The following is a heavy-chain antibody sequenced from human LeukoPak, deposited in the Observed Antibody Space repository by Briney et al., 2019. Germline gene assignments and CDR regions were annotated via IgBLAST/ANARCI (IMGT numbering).Heavy chain of an antibody. J-gene: IGHJ5*02. Sequence: PSETLSLTCTVSGGSISSSSYYWGWIRQPPGKGLEWIGSIYYSGSTYYNPSLKSRVTISVDTSKNQFSLKLSSVTAADTAVYYCARRRLQMASFDPWGQGTLVTVSS. CDR3: ARRRLQMASFDP. CDR1: GGSISSSSYY. D-gene: IGHD4-11*01. CDR2: IYYSGST. V-gene: IGHV4-39*01.